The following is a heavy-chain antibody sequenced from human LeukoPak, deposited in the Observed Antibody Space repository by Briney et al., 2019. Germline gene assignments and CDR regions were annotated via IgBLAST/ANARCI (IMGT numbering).Heavy chain of an antibody. Sequence: PSETLSLTCTVSGGSISSHYWSWIRQPPGKGLEGIGYIYYSGSTNYNPSLKSRVTISVDTSKNQFSLKLSSVPAADTAVYYCARRSAYGSGSYYNYYYYYMDVWGKGTTVTVSS. CDR1: GGSISSHY. D-gene: IGHD3-10*01. J-gene: IGHJ6*03. CDR2: IYYSGST. CDR3: ARRSAYGSGSYYNYYYYYMDV. V-gene: IGHV4-59*11.